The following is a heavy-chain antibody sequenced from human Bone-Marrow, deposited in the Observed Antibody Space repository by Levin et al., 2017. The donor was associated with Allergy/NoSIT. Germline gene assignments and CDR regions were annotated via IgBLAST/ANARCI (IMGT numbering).Heavy chain of an antibody. CDR2: ISSSSSTI. J-gene: IGHJ4*02. CDR1: GFTFSTYY. D-gene: IGHD6-13*01. V-gene: IGHV3-48*01. Sequence: GGSLRLSCAASGFTFSTYYMNWLRQAPGKGLEWVSYISSSSSTIYYADSVKGRFTISRDNAKNSLYLQMNSLRAEDTAVYYCARDSGISSWYYFDYWGQGTLVTVSS. CDR3: ARDSGISSWYYFDY.